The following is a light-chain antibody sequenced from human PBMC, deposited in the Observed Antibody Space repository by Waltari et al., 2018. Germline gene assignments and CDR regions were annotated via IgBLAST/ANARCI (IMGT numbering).Light chain of an antibody. CDR1: ASDVAFYNY. J-gene: IGLJ3*02. CDR2: DVG. V-gene: IGLV2-14*03. Sequence: QSALTQPASVSGSPGQSITISCTGTASDVAFYNYVSWYQQHPGKAPKVIIYDVGERPSGVSNRFSGSKSGNSAFLTISGLQAEDEADYYCNSYTGSSSWVFGGGTKLT. CDR3: NSYTGSSSWV.